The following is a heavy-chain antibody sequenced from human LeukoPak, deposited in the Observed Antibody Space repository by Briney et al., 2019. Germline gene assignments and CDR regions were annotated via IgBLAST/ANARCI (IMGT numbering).Heavy chain of an antibody. CDR3: ARDQDFRVVAD. D-gene: IGHD3-3*01. Sequence: PSETLSLTCTVSGGSISSHYWSWIRQPPGKGLEWIGYIYYSGSTNYNPSLKSRVTISVDTSKNQFSLKLSSVTAADTAVYYCARDQDFRVVADWGQGTLVTVSS. CDR1: GGSISSHY. V-gene: IGHV4-59*11. CDR2: IYYSGST. J-gene: IGHJ4*02.